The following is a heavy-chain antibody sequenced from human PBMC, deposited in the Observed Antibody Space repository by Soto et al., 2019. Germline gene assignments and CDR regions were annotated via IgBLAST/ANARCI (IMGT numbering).Heavy chain of an antibody. CDR1: GFTFSSYG. V-gene: IGHV3-30*03. D-gene: IGHD6-19*01. J-gene: IGHJ4*02. Sequence: QVQLVESGGGVVQPGRSLRLSCAASGFTFSSYGMHWVRQAPGKGLEWVAVISYDGSNKYYADSVKGRFTISRDNSKNTLYLQMNSLRAEDTAVYYCAPADSSGWGLDYWGQGTLVTVSS. CDR3: APADSSGWGLDY. CDR2: ISYDGSNK.